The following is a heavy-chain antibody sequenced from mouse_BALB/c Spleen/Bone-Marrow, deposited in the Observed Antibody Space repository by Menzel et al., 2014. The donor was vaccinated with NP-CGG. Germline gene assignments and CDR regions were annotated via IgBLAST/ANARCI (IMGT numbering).Heavy chain of an antibody. D-gene: IGHD1-2*01. Sequence: EVQLVESGGGLVQPGGSLKLSCTASGFDFSRYWMSWVRQAPGKGLQWIGEINPESSTINYTPSLKDKFIISRGNAKNTLYLQMNKVRSEDTALYYCARLTYYGLSDYWGQGTTLTVSS. CDR1: GFDFSRYW. CDR3: ARLTYYGLSDY. J-gene: IGHJ2*01. V-gene: IGHV4-1*02. CDR2: INPESSTI.